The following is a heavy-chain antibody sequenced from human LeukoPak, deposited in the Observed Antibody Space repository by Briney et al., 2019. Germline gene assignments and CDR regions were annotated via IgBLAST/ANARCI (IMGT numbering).Heavy chain of an antibody. J-gene: IGHJ6*03. CDR1: GGSISSSN. CDR2: ISGSGGST. Sequence: ETLSLTCAVSGGSISSSNWWSWVRQAPGKGLEWVSAISGSGGSTYYADSVKGRFTISRDNSKNTLYLQMNSLRAEDTAVYYCANRVGGAYYMDVWGKGTTVTISS. D-gene: IGHD3-16*01. CDR3: ANRVGGAYYMDV. V-gene: IGHV3-23*01.